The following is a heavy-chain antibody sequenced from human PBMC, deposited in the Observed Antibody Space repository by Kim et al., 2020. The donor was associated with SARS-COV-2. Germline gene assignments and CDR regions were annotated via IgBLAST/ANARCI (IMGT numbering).Heavy chain of an antibody. CDR2: VYSSGRT. D-gene: IGHD4-17*01. V-gene: IGHV4-39*01. Sequence: SETLSLTCSVSGGSIRNSGHYWGWIRQSPGKGMEWIGSVYSSGRTFSNPSLKSRVVTSVDTSKNQFSLKLSSVTAADTGLYYCVRHPAIYGDFIPRIGFYCYIDVWGKGTTVTVSS. J-gene: IGHJ6*03. CDR3: VRHPAIYGDFIPRIGFYCYIDV. CDR1: GGSIRNSGHY.